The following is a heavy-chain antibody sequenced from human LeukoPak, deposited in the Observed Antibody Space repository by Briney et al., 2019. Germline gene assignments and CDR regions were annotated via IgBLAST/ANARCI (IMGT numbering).Heavy chain of an antibody. Sequence: EGSLRLSCATSGFTFSNYWMSWVRQAPGKGLEWVANINQDGSEEYYVDSVRGRFTISRDNAKNSLYLQMNRLRAEDTAVYYCARPYDSNRDHSGYGYWGRGTLVTVSS. CDR1: GFTFSNYW. CDR3: ARPYDSNRDHSGYGY. CDR2: INQDGSEE. J-gene: IGHJ4*02. D-gene: IGHD5-12*01. V-gene: IGHV3-7*02.